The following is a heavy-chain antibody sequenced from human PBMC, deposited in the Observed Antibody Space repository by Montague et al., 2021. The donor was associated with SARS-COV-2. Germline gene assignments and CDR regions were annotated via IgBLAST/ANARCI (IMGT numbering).Heavy chain of an antibody. J-gene: IGHJ6*02. D-gene: IGHD3-22*01. CDR2: IYYSGST. V-gene: IGHV4-59*01. CDR1: GGSISNYY. Sequence: SETLSLTCTVSGGSISNYYWSWIRQPPGRGLEWIGYIYYSGSTDYSPSLKSRVTISLDTSKNQFSLKVTSVTAAGTAVCYCARGGGYYNYGLDVWGPGTTVTVSS. CDR3: ARGGGYYNYGLDV.